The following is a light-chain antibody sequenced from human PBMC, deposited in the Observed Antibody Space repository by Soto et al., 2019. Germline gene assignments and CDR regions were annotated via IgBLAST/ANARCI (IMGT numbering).Light chain of an antibody. V-gene: IGKV3-20*01. CDR1: QSVRTSY. CDR2: GAS. J-gene: IGKJ1*01. Sequence: EIVLTQSPASLSLSPGERATLSCRASQSVRTSYLAWYQQKPGQAPRLLIFGASSRATGIPDRFSGSGSGTDFTLTISRLEPEDCALYYCQQYGSSPWTFGQGTKVDIK. CDR3: QQYGSSPWT.